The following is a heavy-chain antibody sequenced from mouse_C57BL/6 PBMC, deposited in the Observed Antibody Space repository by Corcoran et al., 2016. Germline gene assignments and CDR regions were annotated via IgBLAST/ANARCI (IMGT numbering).Heavy chain of an antibody. V-gene: IGHV1-26*01. D-gene: IGHD1-1*01. J-gene: IGHJ1*03. CDR2: INPNNGGT. Sequence: EVQLQQSGPELVKPGASVKISCKASGYTFTDYYMNWVKQSHGKSLEWIGDINPNNGGTSYNQKFKGKATLTVDKSSSTAYMELRSLTSEDSAVYYCARGEYYGSSYPLLGYFDVWGTGTTVTVSS. CDR3: ARGEYYGSSYPLLGYFDV. CDR1: GYTFTDYY.